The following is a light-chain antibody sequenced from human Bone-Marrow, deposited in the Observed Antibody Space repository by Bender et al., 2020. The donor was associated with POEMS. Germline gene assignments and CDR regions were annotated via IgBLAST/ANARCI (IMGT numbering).Light chain of an antibody. CDR2: KDS. Sequence: SYELTQPPSVSVSPGQTAKITCSGDALPNQYAYWYQQKPGQAPVLLIYKDSERPSGILDRFSGSSSGTTVMLTISGVQADDEADYYCQSADSSGTYVVFGGGTKLTVL. CDR3: QSADSSGTYVV. V-gene: IGLV3-25*03. CDR1: ALPNQY. J-gene: IGLJ2*01.